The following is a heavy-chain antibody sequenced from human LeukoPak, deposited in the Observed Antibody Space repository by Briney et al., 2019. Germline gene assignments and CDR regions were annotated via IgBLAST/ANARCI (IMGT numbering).Heavy chain of an antibody. CDR2: ISWNSGSI. CDR3: AKEKDRYSGSLDY. V-gene: IGHV3-9*01. D-gene: IGHD1-26*01. Sequence: PGGSLRLSCAASGFTFDDYAMHWVRQAPGKGLEWVSGISWNSGSIGYADSVKGRFTISRDNAKNSLYLQMNSLRAEDTALYYCAKEKDRYSGSLDYWGQGTLVTVSS. CDR1: GFTFDDYA. J-gene: IGHJ4*02.